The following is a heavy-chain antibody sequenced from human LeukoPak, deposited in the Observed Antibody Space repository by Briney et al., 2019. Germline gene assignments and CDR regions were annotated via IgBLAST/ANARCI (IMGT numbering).Heavy chain of an antibody. Sequence: GGSLRLSCAASGFTFSSYEMNWVRQAPGKGLEWVSYISSSGSTIYYADSVKGRFTISRDNSKNTLYLQMNSLRAEDTAVYYCAKEEKLLWFGELLYSDYWGQGTLVTVSS. D-gene: IGHD3-10*01. CDR2: ISSSGSTI. V-gene: IGHV3-48*03. J-gene: IGHJ4*02. CDR3: AKEEKLLWFGELLYSDY. CDR1: GFTFSSYE.